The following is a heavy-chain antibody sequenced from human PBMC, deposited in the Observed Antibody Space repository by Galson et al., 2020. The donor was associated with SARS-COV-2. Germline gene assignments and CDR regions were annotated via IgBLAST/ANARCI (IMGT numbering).Heavy chain of an antibody. CDR2: IDSTGGFI. CDR3: AKTLVGNGGYMDV. V-gene: IGHV3-23*01. J-gene: IGHJ6*03. Sequence: GVLKISCGGSGFIFSVYAMNWVRQAPGKGLEWVATIDSTGGFIYYQDSVQGRFTISRDNSKDTVFLQMNSLRAEDTAVYHCAKTLVGNGGYMDVWGKGTTVTVSS. CDR1: GFIFSVYA. D-gene: IGHD2-2*01.